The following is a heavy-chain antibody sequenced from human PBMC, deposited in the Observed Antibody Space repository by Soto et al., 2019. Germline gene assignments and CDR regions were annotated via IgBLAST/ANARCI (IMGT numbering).Heavy chain of an antibody. CDR3: ARIGIAAAGTASFDY. D-gene: IGHD6-13*01. Sequence: GSGPTLVNPTETLTLTCTVSGFSLSNARMGVSWIRQPPGKALEWLAHIFSNDEKSYSTSLKSRLTISKDTSKSQVVLTMTNMDPVDTATYYCARIGIAAAGTASFDYWGQGTLVTVSS. V-gene: IGHV2-26*01. J-gene: IGHJ4*02. CDR2: IFSNDEK. CDR1: GFSLSNARMG.